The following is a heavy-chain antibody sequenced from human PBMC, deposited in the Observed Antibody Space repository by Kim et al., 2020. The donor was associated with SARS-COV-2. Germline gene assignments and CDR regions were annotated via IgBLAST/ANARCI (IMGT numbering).Heavy chain of an antibody. CDR2: IIPIFGTA. V-gene: IGHV1-69*13. CDR3: ARAPGYSYGYAPFFSDY. CDR1: GGTFSSYA. J-gene: IGHJ4*02. Sequence: SVKVSCKASGGTFSSYAISWVRQAPGQGLEWMGGIIPIFGTANYAQKFQGRVTITADESTSTAYMELSSLRSEDTAVYYCARAPGYSYGYAPFFSDYWGQGTLVTVSS. D-gene: IGHD5-18*01.